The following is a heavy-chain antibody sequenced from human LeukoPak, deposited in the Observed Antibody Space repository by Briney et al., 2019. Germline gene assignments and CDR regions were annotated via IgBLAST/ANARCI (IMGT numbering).Heavy chain of an antibody. V-gene: IGHV1-8*01. D-gene: IGHD3-16*02. Sequence: ASVKVSCKASGYTFTSYDINWVRQATGQGLEWMGWMNPNSGNTGYAQKFQGRVTMTRNTSISTAYMELSSLRSEDTAVYYCARAGSYRKYYYYGMDVWGQGTTVTVSS. CDR1: GYTFTSYD. J-gene: IGHJ6*02. CDR3: ARAGSYRKYYYYGMDV. CDR2: MNPNSGNT.